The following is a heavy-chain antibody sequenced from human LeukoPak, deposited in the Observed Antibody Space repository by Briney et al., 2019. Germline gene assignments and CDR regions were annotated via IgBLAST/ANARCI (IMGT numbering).Heavy chain of an antibody. Sequence: KPSETLSLTCTVSGGSITSSGYYWGWIRQHPGKGLEWIGYIYYSGSTYYNPSLKSRLTISVDTSKNQFSLKLSSVTAADTAVYYCASADYEDAFDIWGQGTMVTVSS. CDR2: IYYSGST. D-gene: IGHD4-17*01. CDR3: ASADYEDAFDI. J-gene: IGHJ3*02. V-gene: IGHV4-31*03. CDR1: GGSITSSGYY.